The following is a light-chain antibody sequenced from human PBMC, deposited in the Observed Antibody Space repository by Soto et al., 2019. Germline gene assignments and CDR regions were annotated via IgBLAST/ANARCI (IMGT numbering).Light chain of an antibody. CDR2: LEGSGSY. V-gene: IGLV4-60*03. Sequence: QAVVTQSSSASASLGSSVKLTCTLSSGHSSYIIAWHQQQPGKAPRYLMKLEGSGSYNKGSGVPDRLSGSSSGADRYLTISNLQSEDEADYYCETWDSNAAVFGGGTQLTVL. CDR3: ETWDSNAAV. J-gene: IGLJ7*01. CDR1: SGHSSYI.